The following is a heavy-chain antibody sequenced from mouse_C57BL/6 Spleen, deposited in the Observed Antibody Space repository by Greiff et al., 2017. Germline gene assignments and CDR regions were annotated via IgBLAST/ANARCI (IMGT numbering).Heavy chain of an antibody. Sequence: QVQLQQPGAELVRPGTSVKLSCKASGYTFTSYWMHWVKQRPGQGLEWIGVIDPSDSYTNYNQKFKGKATLTVDTSSSTAYMQLSSLTSEDSAVYYCARWGGYDYDGTYWGQGTLVTVSA. D-gene: IGHD2-4*01. CDR2: IDPSDSYT. V-gene: IGHV1-59*01. CDR1: GYTFTSYW. J-gene: IGHJ3*01. CDR3: ARWGGYDYDGTY.